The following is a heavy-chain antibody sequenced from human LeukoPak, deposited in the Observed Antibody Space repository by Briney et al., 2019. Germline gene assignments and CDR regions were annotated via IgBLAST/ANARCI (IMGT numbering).Heavy chain of an antibody. V-gene: IGHV3-15*01. CDR2: IKSKNDGGTT. D-gene: IGHD3-3*01. J-gene: IGHJ5*02. Sequence: GGSLRLSCAASGLTFSNAWRRWVRQAPGKGLEGVGLIKSKNDGGTTDYAERVKGRFTLSRDDSKKTLYVYLQMNSLQSEDTPVYYCTTHPRSLAFGVVTWGQGTLVTVSS. CDR1: GLTFSNAW. CDR3: TTHPRSLAFGVVT.